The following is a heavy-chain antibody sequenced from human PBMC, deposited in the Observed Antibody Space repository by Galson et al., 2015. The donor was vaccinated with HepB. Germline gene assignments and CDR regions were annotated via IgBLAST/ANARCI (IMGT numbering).Heavy chain of an antibody. J-gene: IGHJ4*02. V-gene: IGHV4-31*03. Sequence: TLSLTCTVSGVSISSADYYCSWIRQHPGKGLEWIGYIYYSGSTYYNPSLKSRVTISLDPSKNQFSLRLSSVTAADTAVYYCASRRGSRPDYWGQGTLVTVSS. CDR1: GVSISSADYY. D-gene: IGHD3-10*01. CDR2: IYYSGST. CDR3: ASRRGSRPDY.